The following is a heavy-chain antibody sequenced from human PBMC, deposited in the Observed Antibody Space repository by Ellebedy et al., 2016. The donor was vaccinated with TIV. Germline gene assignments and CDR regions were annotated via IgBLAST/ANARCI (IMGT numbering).Heavy chain of an antibody. D-gene: IGHD4-17*01. CDR2: ISWNSGSI. J-gene: IGHJ4*02. CDR3: AKDSVDYGDVY. Sequence: GGSLRLXCAASGFTFDDYAMHWVRQAPGKGLEWVSGISWNSGSIGYADSVKGRFTISRDNAKNSLYLQMNSLRAEDTALYYCAKDSVDYGDVYWGQGTLVTVSS. V-gene: IGHV3-9*01. CDR1: GFTFDDYA.